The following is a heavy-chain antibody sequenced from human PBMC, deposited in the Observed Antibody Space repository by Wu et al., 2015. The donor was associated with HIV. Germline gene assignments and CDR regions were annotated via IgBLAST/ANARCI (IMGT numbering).Heavy chain of an antibody. V-gene: IGHV1-69*01. CDR2: IIPIFGKA. CDR3: ATGEEESAALEY. D-gene: IGHD2-15*01. Sequence: QAQLLQSGGEVKKPGASVKISCKASGYTFTNYGTSWVRQAPGQRLEWMGGIIPIFGKAHYARRLQGKVTITADESTNTVYMELRSLKSEDTAIYYCATGEEESAALEYWGQGTLVAVSS. CDR1: GYTFTNYG. J-gene: IGHJ4*02.